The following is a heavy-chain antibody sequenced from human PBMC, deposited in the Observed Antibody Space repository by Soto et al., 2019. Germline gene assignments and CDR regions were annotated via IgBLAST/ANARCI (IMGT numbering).Heavy chain of an antibody. CDR3: ARGGPHFSSWFDY. D-gene: IGHD6-13*01. Sequence: SETLSLTCAVYGGSFSGYYWSWIRQPPGKGLEWIGEINHSGSTNYNPSLKSRVTISVDTSKNQFSLKLSSVTAADTAVYYCARGGPHFSSWFDYWGQGTLVTVSS. V-gene: IGHV4-34*01. J-gene: IGHJ4*02. CDR1: GGSFSGYY. CDR2: INHSGST.